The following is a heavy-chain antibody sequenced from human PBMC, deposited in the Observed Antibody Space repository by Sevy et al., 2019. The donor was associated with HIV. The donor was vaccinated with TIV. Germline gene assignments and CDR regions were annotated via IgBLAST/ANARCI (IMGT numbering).Heavy chain of an antibody. CDR2: IKQDESEK. V-gene: IGHV3-7*01. D-gene: IGHD3-16*01. Sequence: GGSLRLSCAASGFRFTDYWMSWVRQTPGKGLERVATIKQDESEKYYVDSVKGRFAISRDNGKNSVSLQMNGLRVEDTALYYCAREVGGFNWRPYYFDSWGQGTLVTVSS. CDR1: GFRFTDYW. CDR3: AREVGGFNWRPYYFDS. J-gene: IGHJ4*02.